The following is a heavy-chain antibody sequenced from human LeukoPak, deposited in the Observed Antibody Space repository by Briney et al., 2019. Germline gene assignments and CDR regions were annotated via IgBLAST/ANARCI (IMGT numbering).Heavy chain of an antibody. Sequence: PGGSLRLSCAASGFTFSCYSMNWVRQAPGKGLEWVSFISSSSSYIYYADSVKGRFTISRDNAKNSLYLQMNGLRAEDTAVYYCARPADCSGGSCFDAFDIWGQGRMVTVS. CDR2: ISSSSSYI. CDR3: ARPADCSGGSCFDAFDI. J-gene: IGHJ3*02. CDR1: GFTFSCYS. D-gene: IGHD2-15*01. V-gene: IGHV3-21*01.